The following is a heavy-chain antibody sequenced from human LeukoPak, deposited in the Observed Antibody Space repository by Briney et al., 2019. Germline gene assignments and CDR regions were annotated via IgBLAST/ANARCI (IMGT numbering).Heavy chain of an antibody. CDR3: ARFDHVWETHGMDAFDL. Sequence: SETLSLTCAVSGYSISRGYSWGWIRQPPGMGLEWIGNMYHSESTHYNPSLKSRVTISADTSKNQFSLKLSSVTAADTAVYYCARFDHVWETHGMDAFDLWGQGTTVTVSS. CDR1: GYSISRGYS. D-gene: IGHD3-16*01. J-gene: IGHJ3*01. V-gene: IGHV4-38-2*01. CDR2: MYHSEST.